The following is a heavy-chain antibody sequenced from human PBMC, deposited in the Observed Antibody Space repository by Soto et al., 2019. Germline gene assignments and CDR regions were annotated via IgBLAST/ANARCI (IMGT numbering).Heavy chain of an antibody. CDR1: GFTFSIYS. D-gene: IGHD3-3*01. V-gene: IGHV3-30-3*01. CDR3: ARGDSFGPDY. J-gene: IGHJ4*02. CDR2: ISYDGSSK. Sequence: QVQLVESGGGVVKPERSLRLSCAASGFTFSIYSMHWVRQAPGKGLEWVSVISYDGSSKNFANSVKGRFTISRDNSKNTLSLQMNSLRAEDSAVYYCARGDSFGPDYWGQGTLVTVSS.